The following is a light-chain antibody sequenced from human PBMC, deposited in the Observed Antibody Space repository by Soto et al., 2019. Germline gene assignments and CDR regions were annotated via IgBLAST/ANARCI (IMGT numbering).Light chain of an antibody. Sequence: QTVVTQEPSLTVSPGGTVTLTCASTTGEVTSDSHPNWFQQKPGQAPRALIYSGSNKHSWTPARFSGSLLGGKAALTLSPVQPEDEAEYYCLLYFGDSEVIFGGGTKLTVL. V-gene: IGLV7-43*01. CDR1: TGEVTSDSH. J-gene: IGLJ2*01. CDR3: LLYFGDSEVI. CDR2: SGS.